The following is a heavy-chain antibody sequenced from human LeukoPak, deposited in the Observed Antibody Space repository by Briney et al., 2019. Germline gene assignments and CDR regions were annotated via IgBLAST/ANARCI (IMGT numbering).Heavy chain of an antibody. J-gene: IGHJ5*02. D-gene: IGHD6-13*01. Sequence: SETLSLTCAVYGGSFSGYYWSWIRQPPGKGLERIGEINHSGSTNYNPSLKSRVTISVDTSKNQFSLKLSSVTAADTAVYYCARAVPTRAAVGGWFDPWGQGTLVTVSS. V-gene: IGHV4-34*01. CDR3: ARAVPTRAAVGGWFDP. CDR2: INHSGST. CDR1: GGSFSGYY.